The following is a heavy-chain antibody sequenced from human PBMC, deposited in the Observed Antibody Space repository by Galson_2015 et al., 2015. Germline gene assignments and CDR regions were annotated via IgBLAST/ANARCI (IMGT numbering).Heavy chain of an antibody. D-gene: IGHD2-2*01. Sequence: ETLSLTCTVSGGSISTYSWSWVRQPPGKGLDFIGYIYYTGSTNYNPSLKSRVIISVDTSKNQFSLNLSSVTAADTAVYYCARRKPARLAPLDSWGQGTLVTVSS. CDR1: GGSISTYS. CDR2: IYYTGST. J-gene: IGHJ4*02. CDR3: ARRKPARLAPLDS. V-gene: IGHV4-59*08.